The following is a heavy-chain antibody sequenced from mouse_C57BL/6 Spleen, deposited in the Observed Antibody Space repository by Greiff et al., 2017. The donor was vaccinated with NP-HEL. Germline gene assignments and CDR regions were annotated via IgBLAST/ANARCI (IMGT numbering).Heavy chain of an antibody. CDR2: INPYNGDT. J-gene: IGHJ1*03. CDR3: AREGYDGYRYWYFDV. CDR1: GYSFTGYF. V-gene: IGHV1-20*01. Sequence: EVQLQQSGPELVKPGDSVKISCKASGYSFTGYFMNWVMQSHGKSLEWIGRINPYNGDTFYNQKFKGKATLTVDKSSSTAHMELRSLTSEDSAVYYCAREGYDGYRYWYFDVWGTGTTVTVSS. D-gene: IGHD2-3*01.